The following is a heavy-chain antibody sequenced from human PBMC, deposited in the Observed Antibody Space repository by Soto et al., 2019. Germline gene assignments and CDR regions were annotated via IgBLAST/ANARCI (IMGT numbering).Heavy chain of an antibody. D-gene: IGHD3-22*01. J-gene: IGHJ3*02. CDR3: AKDPVVGPGIAFDI. Sequence: EGQLLESGGGLVQPGGSLRLSCAASGFTFSSYAMSWVRQAPVKGLEWVSAISGSGSSTYYADSVKGRFTISRDNSKNTLYLQMNSLRADDTAVYYCAKDPVVGPGIAFDIWGQGTIVTVSS. V-gene: IGHV3-23*01. CDR1: GFTFSSYA. CDR2: ISGSGSST.